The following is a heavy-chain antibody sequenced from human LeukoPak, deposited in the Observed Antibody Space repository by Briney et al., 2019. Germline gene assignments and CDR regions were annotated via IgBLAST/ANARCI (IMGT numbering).Heavy chain of an antibody. V-gene: IGHV3-53*01. CDR1: GFTVSSNY. D-gene: IGHD3-10*01. CDR2: IYSGGST. J-gene: IGHJ5*02. CDR3: ARDKATMVRGALYNWFDP. Sequence: PGGSLRLSCAASGFTVSSNYMSWVRQAPGKGLEWVPVIYSGGSTYYADSVKGRFTISRDNSKNTLYLQMNSLRAEDTAVYYCARDKATMVRGALYNWFDPWGQGTLVTVSS.